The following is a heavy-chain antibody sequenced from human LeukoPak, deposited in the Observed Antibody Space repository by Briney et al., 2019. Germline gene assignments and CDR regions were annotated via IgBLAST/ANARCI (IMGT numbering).Heavy chain of an antibody. CDR2: IYYSGST. Sequence: SETLSLTCTVSGVSVSSGSYYWSWIRQPPGKGLEWIGYIYYSGSTRYNPSLKSRVTISIDTSKNQFSLKLSSVTAADTAMYYCAGVVGGSYSMDVWGQGTTVTVSS. D-gene: IGHD1-26*01. CDR1: GVSVSSGSYY. V-gene: IGHV4-61*01. J-gene: IGHJ6*03. CDR3: AGVVGGSYSMDV.